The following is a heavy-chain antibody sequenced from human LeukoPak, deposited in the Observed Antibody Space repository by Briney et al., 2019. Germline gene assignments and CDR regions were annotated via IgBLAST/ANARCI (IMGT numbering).Heavy chain of an antibody. CDR2: IIPIFGTA. D-gene: IGHD3-10*01. V-gene: IGHV1-69*05. CDR3: ASYKNYYGSGTHFDY. Sequence: SVKVSCKASGGTFSSYAISWVQQAPGQGLEWMGRIIPIFGTANYAQKFQGRVTITTDESTSTAYMELSSLRSEDTAVYYCASYKNYYGSGTHFDYWGQGTLVTVSS. CDR1: GGTFSSYA. J-gene: IGHJ4*02.